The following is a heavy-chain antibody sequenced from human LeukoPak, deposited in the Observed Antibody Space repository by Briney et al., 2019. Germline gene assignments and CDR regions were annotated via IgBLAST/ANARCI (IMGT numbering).Heavy chain of an antibody. V-gene: IGHV3-23*01. CDR3: AKTSRWLQSSYYFDY. D-gene: IGHD5-24*01. Sequence: TGGSLRLSCAASGFTFSSYAMSWVRQAPGKGLEWVSDISGSGDKTYYADSVRGRFTISRDNSKNTLYLQINSLRAEDTAVYYCAKTSRWLQSSYYFDYWGQGTLVTVSS. CDR2: ISGSGDKT. J-gene: IGHJ4*02. CDR1: GFTFSSYA.